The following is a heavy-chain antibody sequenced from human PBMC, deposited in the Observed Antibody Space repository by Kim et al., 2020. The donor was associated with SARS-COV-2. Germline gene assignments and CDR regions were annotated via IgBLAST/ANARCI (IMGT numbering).Heavy chain of an antibody. D-gene: IGHD3-3*01. CDR1: GFTFSDYY. V-gene: IGHV3-11*01. J-gene: IGHJ4*02. Sequence: GGSLRLSCAASGFTFSDYYMSWIRQAPGKGLEWVSYISSSGSTIYYADSVKGRFTISRDNAKNSLYLQMNSLRAEDTAVYYCARDTDYDFWSGLTSGGVHYFDYWGQGTLGTVSS. CDR2: ISSSGSTI. CDR3: ARDTDYDFWSGLTSGGVHYFDY.